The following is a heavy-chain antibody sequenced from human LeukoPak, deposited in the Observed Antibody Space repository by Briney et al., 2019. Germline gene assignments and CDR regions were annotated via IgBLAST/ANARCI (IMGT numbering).Heavy chain of an antibody. Sequence: GSLRLSCAASGFTFSSDYMSWVRQAPGKGLEWIGEINYRGSTNYNPYLKSRVTISADTSKNQFSLKLSSVTAADTAVYYCARVKYGSGSYYNYRNNWFDPWGQGTLVTVSS. V-gene: IGHV4-34*01. CDR1: GFTFSSDY. D-gene: IGHD3-10*01. CDR3: ARVKYGSGSYYNYRNNWFDP. CDR2: INYRGST. J-gene: IGHJ5*02.